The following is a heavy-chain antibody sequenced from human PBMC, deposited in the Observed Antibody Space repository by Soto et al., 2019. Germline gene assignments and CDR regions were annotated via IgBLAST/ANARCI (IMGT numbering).Heavy chain of an antibody. J-gene: IGHJ4*02. V-gene: IGHV4-59*08. CDR2: IYYSGST. D-gene: IGHD3-10*01. CDR1: GGSISSYY. Sequence: PSETLSLTCTVSGGSISSYYWSWIRQPPGKGLEWIGYIYYSGSTNYNPSLKSRVTISVDTSKNQFSLKLSSVTAADTAVYYCPTHDGLLWFGENFDYWGQGTLVTVSS. CDR3: PTHDGLLWFGENFDY.